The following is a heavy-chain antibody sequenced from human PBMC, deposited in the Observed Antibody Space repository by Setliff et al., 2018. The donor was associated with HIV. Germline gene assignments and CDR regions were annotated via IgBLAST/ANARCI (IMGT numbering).Heavy chain of an antibody. V-gene: IGHV4-4*02. CDR2: IYHSGST. D-gene: IGHD4-17*01. CDR1: GDSISNNNW. Sequence: SETLSLTCAVSGDSISNNNWWSWVRQPPGKGLEWIGEIYHSGSTNYNPSLKSRVTISIDRSKNQFSLKLSSVTAADTAVYYCATSYGRYYYYMDVWGKGTTVTVSS. J-gene: IGHJ6*03. CDR3: ATSYGRYYYYMDV.